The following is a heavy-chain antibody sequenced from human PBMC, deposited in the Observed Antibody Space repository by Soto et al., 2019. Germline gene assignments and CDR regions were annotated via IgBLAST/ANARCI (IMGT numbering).Heavy chain of an antibody. CDR2: IYYSGST. D-gene: IGHD2-2*02. V-gene: IGHV4-59*08. J-gene: IGHJ5*02. Sequence: PSETLSLTCTVSGDSISSNYWSWIRQPPGKGLEWIGYIYYSGSTNYNPSLKSRVTISVDTSKSQFSLKLSSVTAADTAAYYCARRNVAYRKDWFDPWGQGILVTVSS. CDR3: ARRNVAYRKDWFDP. CDR1: GDSISSNY.